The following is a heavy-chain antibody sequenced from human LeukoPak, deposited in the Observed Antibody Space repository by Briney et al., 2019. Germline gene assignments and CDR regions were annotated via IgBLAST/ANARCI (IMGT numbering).Heavy chain of an antibody. CDR2: ITGSGGST. V-gene: IGHV3-23*01. CDR3: AKGANYYDSSGPDTFDY. Sequence: PGGSLRLSCAASGFTFSSYAMSWVRQAPGKGLEWVSAITGSGGSTYYADSVRGRFTISRDNSKNTLYLQMNSLRAEDTAVYYCAKGANYYDSSGPDTFDYWGQGTLVTVSS. CDR1: GFTFSSYA. J-gene: IGHJ4*02. D-gene: IGHD3-22*01.